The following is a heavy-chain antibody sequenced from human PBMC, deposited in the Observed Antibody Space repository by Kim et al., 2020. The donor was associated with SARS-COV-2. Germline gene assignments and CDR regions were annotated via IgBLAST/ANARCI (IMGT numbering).Heavy chain of an antibody. CDR1: GGTFSSYA. CDR2: IIPILGIA. J-gene: IGHJ4*02. V-gene: IGHV1-69*04. Sequence: SVKVSCKSSGGTFSSYAISWVRQAPGQGLEWMGRIIPILGIANYAQKFQGRVTITADKSTSTAYMELSSLRSEDTAVYYCARYYYDSSGNFYFDYWGQGTLVTVSS. CDR3: ARYYYDSSGNFYFDY. D-gene: IGHD3-22*01.